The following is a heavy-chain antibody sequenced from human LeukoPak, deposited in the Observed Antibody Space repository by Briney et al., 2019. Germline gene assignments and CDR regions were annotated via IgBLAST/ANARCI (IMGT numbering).Heavy chain of an antibody. CDR1: GGSVSSSSHY. J-gene: IGHJ6*02. Sequence: PSETLSLTCTVSGGSVSSSSHYWSWIRQPPGKGLEWIGYIYHSGSTNYNPSLKSRVTISVDTSKNQFSLKLRSVTAADTAVYYCARDRYDSYPMDVWGQGTTVTVSS. CDR2: IYHSGST. CDR3: ARDRYDSYPMDV. V-gene: IGHV4-61*01. D-gene: IGHD3-3*01.